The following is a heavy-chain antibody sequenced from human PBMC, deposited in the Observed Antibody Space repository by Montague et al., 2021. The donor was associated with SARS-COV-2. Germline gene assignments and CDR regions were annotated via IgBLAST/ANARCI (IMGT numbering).Heavy chain of an antibody. CDR1: GFSLSTSGMC. J-gene: IGHJ4*02. Sequence: PALVKPTQTLTLTCTFSGFSLSTSGMCVSWIRQPPGKALEWLAHIDWDDDKYYSTSLKTRLTISKDTSKIQVVLTMTNMDPVDTATYYCARTHYDNLAGYHIAFDCWGQGTLVTVSS. CDR3: ARTHYDNLAGYHIAFDC. D-gene: IGHD3-9*01. CDR2: IDWDDDK. V-gene: IGHV2-70*01.